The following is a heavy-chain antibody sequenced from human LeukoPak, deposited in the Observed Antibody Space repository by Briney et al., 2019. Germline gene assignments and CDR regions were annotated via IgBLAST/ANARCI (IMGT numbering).Heavy chain of an antibody. CDR1: GFTFSSYS. D-gene: IGHD6-13*01. Sequence: PGGSLRFSCAASGFTFSSYSMDWVRQAPGKGLEWVSYISSSSSTIYYADSVKGRFTISRDNAKNSLYLQMNSLRAEDTAVYYCARDPDGYSSSWYGFDPWGQGTLVTVSS. CDR3: ARDPDGYSSSWYGFDP. CDR2: ISSSSSTI. V-gene: IGHV3-48*04. J-gene: IGHJ5*02.